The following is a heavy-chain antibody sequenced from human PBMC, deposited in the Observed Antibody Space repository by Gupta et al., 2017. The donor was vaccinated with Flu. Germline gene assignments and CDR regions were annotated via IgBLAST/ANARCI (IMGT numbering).Heavy chain of an antibody. CDR2: IYYSGST. D-gene: IGHD6-13*01. V-gene: IGHV4-59*01. J-gene: IGHJ2*01. Sequence: KGLEWIGYIYYSGSTNYNPSLKSRVTISVDTSKNQFSLKLSSVTAADTAVYYCARDSPIHWEQQLNHWYFDLWGRGTLVTVSS. CDR3: ARDSPIHWEQQLNHWYFDL.